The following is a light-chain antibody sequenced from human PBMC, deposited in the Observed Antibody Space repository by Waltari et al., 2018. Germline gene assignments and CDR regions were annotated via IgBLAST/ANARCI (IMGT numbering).Light chain of an antibody. CDR1: GEYSAYA. CDR2: ANRDGSH. Sequence: LGLTQSPSASASLGASVKITCSLPGEYSAYAIAWHQQQPLKGPRYLMTANRDGSHKKGDGISERFSGSSSDLDRYLIISRLQSDDEADYFCQTWGTGIQLFGSGTKLTVL. CDR3: QTWGTGIQL. J-gene: IGLJ2*01. V-gene: IGLV4-69*01.